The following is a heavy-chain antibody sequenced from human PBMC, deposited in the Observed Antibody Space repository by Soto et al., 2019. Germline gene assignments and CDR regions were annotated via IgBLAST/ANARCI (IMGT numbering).Heavy chain of an antibody. CDR1: GGSISSGGYS. J-gene: IGHJ6*02. V-gene: IGHV4-30-2*01. CDR3: ARDLGSSWYKDYYYGMDV. Sequence: PSETLSLTCTVSGGSISSGGYSWSWIRQPPGKGLEWIGYIYHSGSTYYNPSLKSRVTISVDRSKNQFSLKLSSVTAADTAVYYCARDLGSSWYKDYYYGMDVWGQGTTVTVSS. D-gene: IGHD6-13*01. CDR2: IYHSGST.